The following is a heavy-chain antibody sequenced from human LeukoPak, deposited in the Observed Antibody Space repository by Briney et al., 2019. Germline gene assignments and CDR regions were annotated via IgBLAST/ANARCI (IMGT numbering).Heavy chain of an antibody. D-gene: IGHD2-2*01. CDR2: INPNSGGT. Sequence: ASVKVSCKASGYTFTGYYMHWVRQAPGQGLEWMGWINPNSGGTNYAQKFQGRVTMTRDTSISTAYMELSRLRSDDTAVYYCAKSPHESGHSYLPVVDYWGQGVLVTVSS. V-gene: IGHV1-2*02. CDR1: GYTFTGYY. J-gene: IGHJ4*02. CDR3: AKSPHESGHSYLPVVDY.